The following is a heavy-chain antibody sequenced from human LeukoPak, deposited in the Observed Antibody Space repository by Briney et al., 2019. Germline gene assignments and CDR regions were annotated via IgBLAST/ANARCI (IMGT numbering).Heavy chain of an antibody. CDR3: ARGWIQLWLRRGSFDY. Sequence: PSETLSLTCTVSGGSISSSSYYWGWIRQPPGKGLEWIGSIYYSGSTYYNPSLKSPVTISVDTSKNQFSLKLSSVTAADTAVYYCARGWIQLWLRRGSFDYWGQGTLVTVSS. CDR2: IYYSGST. V-gene: IGHV4-39*07. D-gene: IGHD5-18*01. CDR1: GGSISSSSYY. J-gene: IGHJ4*02.